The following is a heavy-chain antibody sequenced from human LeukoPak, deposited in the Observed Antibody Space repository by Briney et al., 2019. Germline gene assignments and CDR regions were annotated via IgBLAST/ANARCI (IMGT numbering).Heavy chain of an antibody. J-gene: IGHJ4*02. CDR1: GFTFSGSA. V-gene: IGHV3-73*01. Sequence: PGGSLRLSCAASGFTFSGSAMHWVRQASGKGPEWVGRIRSKANSYATAYAASVKGRFTISRDDSKNTAYLQMNSLKTEDTAVYYCTRFLSGYFHWGQGTLVTVSS. D-gene: IGHD3-3*01. CDR2: IRSKANSYAT. CDR3: TRFLSGYFH.